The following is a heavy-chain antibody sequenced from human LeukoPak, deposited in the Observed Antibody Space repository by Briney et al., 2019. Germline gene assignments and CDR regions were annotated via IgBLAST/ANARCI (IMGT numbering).Heavy chain of an antibody. Sequence: ASVKVSCKASGYTFTTYSLAWVRQAPGQSREGMGWISVNNGGTNYAQSFQDRVTLTRDTSTNTAYLELRSLRSDDTAIIYCAPATQPRGYFLHWGQGTLVTVSS. CDR3: APATQPRGYFLH. CDR1: GYTFTTYS. CDR2: ISVNNGGT. D-gene: IGHD2-2*01. V-gene: IGHV1-18*01. J-gene: IGHJ1*01.